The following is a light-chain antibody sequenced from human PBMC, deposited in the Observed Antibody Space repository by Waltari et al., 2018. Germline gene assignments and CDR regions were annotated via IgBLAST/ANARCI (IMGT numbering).Light chain of an antibody. Sequence: QLVLTQSPSASASLGASVKLTCTLSSGHSSNVIAWHQQQPEKGPRYLMKVNSDGSHSKGDKFPYRFSGSSSGAERYLTISSLQSEDEADYYCQTGGHGTWVFGGGTKLTVL. J-gene: IGLJ3*02. CDR1: SGHSSNV. CDR2: VNSDGSH. CDR3: QTGGHGTWV. V-gene: IGLV4-69*01.